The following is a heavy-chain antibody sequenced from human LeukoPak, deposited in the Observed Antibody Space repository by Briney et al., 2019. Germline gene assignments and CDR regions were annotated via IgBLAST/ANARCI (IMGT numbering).Heavy chain of an antibody. CDR1: GFTFSSYS. Sequence: GGSLRLSCAASGFTFSSYSMNWVRQAPGKGLEWVSSISSSSSYIYYADSVKGRFTISRDNAKNSLYLQMNSLRAEDMAVYYCASPYSSRWYELCYWGQGTLVAVSS. CDR2: ISSSSSYI. V-gene: IGHV3-21*01. D-gene: IGHD6-13*01. J-gene: IGHJ4*02. CDR3: ASPYSSRWYELCY.